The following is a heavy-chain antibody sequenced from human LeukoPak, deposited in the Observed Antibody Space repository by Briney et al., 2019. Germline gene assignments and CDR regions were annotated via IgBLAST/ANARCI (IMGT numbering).Heavy chain of an antibody. Sequence: PTLVNPTQTLTLTCTFSGFSLSTSGVGVSWIRQPPGNALEWLALIYWDDDKRYSPSLKSRLTITKDTSKNQVVLTMTNMDPVDTATYYCAHRRGYDFFYYFDYWGQGTLVTVSS. D-gene: IGHD5-12*01. J-gene: IGHJ4*02. CDR3: AHRRGYDFFYYFDY. CDR2: IYWDDDK. CDR1: GFSLSTSGVG. V-gene: IGHV2-5*02.